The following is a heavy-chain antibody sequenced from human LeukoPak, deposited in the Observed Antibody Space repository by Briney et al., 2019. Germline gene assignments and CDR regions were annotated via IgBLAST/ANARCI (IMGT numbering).Heavy chain of an antibody. J-gene: IGHJ4*02. CDR1: GFTFRKYW. CDR2: INTDGTVT. V-gene: IGHV3-74*01. D-gene: IGHD6-19*01. Sequence: GGSLRLSCAAPGFTFRKYWMLWVRQAPGKGLESVSRINTDGTVTTYADSVKGRFTVSRDNADNTMFLQMNSVRDEDTAVYYCATKQWLAPPPDSWGQGTPVTVSS. CDR3: ATKQWLAPPPDS.